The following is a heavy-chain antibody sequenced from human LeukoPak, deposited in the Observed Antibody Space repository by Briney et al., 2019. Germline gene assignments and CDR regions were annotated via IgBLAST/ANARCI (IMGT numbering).Heavy chain of an antibody. D-gene: IGHD3-9*01. V-gene: IGHV3-49*04. Sequence: PGRSLRLSCTASGFTFGDYAMSWVRQAPGKGLEWVGFIRSKAYGGTTEYAASVKGRFTISRDDSKSIAYLQMNSLKTEDTAVYYCTRGELRYFDFDYWGQGTLVTVSS. CDR1: GFTFGDYA. CDR2: IRSKAYGGTT. J-gene: IGHJ4*02. CDR3: TRGELRYFDFDY.